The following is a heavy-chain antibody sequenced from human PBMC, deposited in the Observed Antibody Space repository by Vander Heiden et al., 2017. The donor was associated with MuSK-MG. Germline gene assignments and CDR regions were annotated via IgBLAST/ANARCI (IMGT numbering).Heavy chain of an antibody. CDR1: GFPFSNARRG. J-gene: IGHJ2*01. CDR3: ARILGSSGWYEWWYFDL. D-gene: IGHD6-19*01. Sequence: QVTLKESGPVLVKPTETLTLTCPVSGFPFSNARRGVGWIRQPPGKALEWLAHIFSNDEKSYSTSLKSRLTISKDTSKSQVVLTMTNMDPVDTATYYCARILGSSGWYEWWYFDLWGRGTLVTVSS. CDR2: IFSNDEK. V-gene: IGHV2-26*01.